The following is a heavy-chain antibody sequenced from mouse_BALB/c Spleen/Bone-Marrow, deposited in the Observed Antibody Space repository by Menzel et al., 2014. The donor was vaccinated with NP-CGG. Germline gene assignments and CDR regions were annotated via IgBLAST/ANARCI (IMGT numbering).Heavy chain of an antibody. D-gene: IGHD2-1*01. CDR3: ARHPYGNFGAMDY. V-gene: IGHV5-12*02. CDR1: GFTFSDYY. Sequence: EVKLVESGGGLVQPGGSLKLSCATSGFTFSDYYMYWVRQTPEKRLEWVAYISNGGDSTYYPDTVKGRFTISRDNAKNTLYLQMSRLKSEDTAMYYCARHPYGNFGAMDYWGQGTSVTVSS. J-gene: IGHJ4*01. CDR2: ISNGGDST.